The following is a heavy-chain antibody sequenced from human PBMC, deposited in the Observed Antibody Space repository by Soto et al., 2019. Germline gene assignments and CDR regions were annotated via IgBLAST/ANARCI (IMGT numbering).Heavy chain of an antibody. CDR2: IIPIFGTA. CDR1: GGTCSSYA. Sequence: VKVSCKASGGTCSSYAISWLRHAPGQGLEWMGGIIPIFGTANYAQKFQGRVTITADKSTSTAYMELSSLRSEDTAVYYCARSHCGGVVVPAAVRFGWFDPWGQGTLVTVSS. J-gene: IGHJ5*02. D-gene: IGHD2-2*01. CDR3: ARSHCGGVVVPAAVRFGWFDP. V-gene: IGHV1-69*06.